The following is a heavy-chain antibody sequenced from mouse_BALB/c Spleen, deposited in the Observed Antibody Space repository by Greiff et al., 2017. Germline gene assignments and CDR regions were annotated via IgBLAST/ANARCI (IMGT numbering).Heavy chain of an antibody. Sequence: VQLQQSGPGLVQPSQSLSITCTVSGFSLTSYGVHWVRQSPGKGLEWLGVIWSGGSTDYNAAFISRLSISKDNSKSQVFFKMNSLQANDTAIYYCARNFYYDYYYAMDYWGQGTSVTVSS. CDR3: ARNFYYDYYYAMDY. J-gene: IGHJ4*01. CDR1: GFSLTSYG. V-gene: IGHV2-2*02. D-gene: IGHD1-1*02. CDR2: IWSGGST.